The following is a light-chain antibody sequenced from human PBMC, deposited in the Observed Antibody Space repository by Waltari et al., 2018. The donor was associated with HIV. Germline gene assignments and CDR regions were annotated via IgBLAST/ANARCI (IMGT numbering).Light chain of an antibody. Sequence: QSALTQPLSVSGSLGQSVPISCPGTSSHIRVSNRVSWYQQSPSTAPNLRIYEVTHRPSGVPVRFSGSKSGNSASLTISGLQADDEADYYCSSYTTSSTWVFGGGTKFTVL. CDR3: SSYTTSSTWV. CDR2: EVT. CDR1: SSHIRVSNR. V-gene: IGLV2-18*02. J-gene: IGLJ3*02.